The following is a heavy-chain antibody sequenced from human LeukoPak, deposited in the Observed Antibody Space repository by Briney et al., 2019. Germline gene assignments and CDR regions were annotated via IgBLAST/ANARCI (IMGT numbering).Heavy chain of an antibody. CDR2: INEDGSTT. J-gene: IGHJ4*02. CDR1: GFTFSNYW. CDR3: TRDTFGGDDF. V-gene: IGHV3-74*01. D-gene: IGHD3-16*01. Sequence: PGGSLRLSCAASGFTFSNYWMHWVRQAPGKGLVWVSRINEDGSTTDYADSVKGRFTISRDNAKNTLSLQMNSLRAEDTAVYYCTRDTFGGDDFWGQGTLVTVSS.